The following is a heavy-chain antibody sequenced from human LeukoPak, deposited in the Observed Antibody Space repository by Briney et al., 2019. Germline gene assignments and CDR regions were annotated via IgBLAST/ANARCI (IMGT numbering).Heavy chain of an antibody. J-gene: IGHJ4*02. V-gene: IGHV1-18*01. CDR3: ARVAESSGWYRVVY. D-gene: IGHD6-19*01. CDR2: ISAYNGNT. Sequence: ASVTLSCEASGYTFTSYGISWVRQAPGQGLEWMGWISAYNGNTNYAQKLQGRVTMTTDTSTSTAYMELRSLRSDDTAVYYCARVAESSGWYRVVYWGQGTLVTVSS. CDR1: GYTFTSYG.